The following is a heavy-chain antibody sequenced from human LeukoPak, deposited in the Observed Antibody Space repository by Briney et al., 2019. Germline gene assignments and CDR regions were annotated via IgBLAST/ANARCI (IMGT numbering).Heavy chain of an antibody. D-gene: IGHD1-1*01. CDR2: IYYSGST. CDR3: ARWSGWNDPYYFDY. V-gene: IGHV4-59*08. CDR1: GGSISSYY. J-gene: IGHJ4*02. Sequence: SETLSLTCTVSGGSISSYYWSWIRQHPGKGLEWIGYIYYSGSTNYNPSLKSRVTISVDTSKNQFSLKLSSVTAADTAVYYCARWSGWNDPYYFDYWGQGTLVTVSS.